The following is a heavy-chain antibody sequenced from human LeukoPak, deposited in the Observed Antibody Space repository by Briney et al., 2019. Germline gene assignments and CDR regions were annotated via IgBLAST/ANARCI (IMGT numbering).Heavy chain of an antibody. CDR1: GGSISSGGYY. CDR2: TYYSGST. Sequence: SQTLSLTCTVSGGSISSGGYYWSWIRQHPGKGLEWIGYTYYSGSTYYNPSLKSRVTISVDTSKNQFSLKLSSVTAADTAVYYCARGLEDIVVVPAAIGWFDPWGQGTLVTVSS. V-gene: IGHV4-31*03. CDR3: ARGLEDIVVVPAAIGWFDP. J-gene: IGHJ5*02. D-gene: IGHD2-2*02.